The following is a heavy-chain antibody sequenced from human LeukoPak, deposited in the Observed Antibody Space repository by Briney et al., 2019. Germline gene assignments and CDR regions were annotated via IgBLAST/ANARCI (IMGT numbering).Heavy chain of an antibody. D-gene: IGHD3-3*01. CDR2: IYYSGST. Sequence: PSETLSLTCTVSGGSISSYYWGWIRQPPGKGLEWIGSIYYSGSTYYNPSLKSRVTISVDTSKNQFSLKLSSVTAADTAVYYCARHEVVTIIFDYWGQGTLVTVSS. CDR3: ARHEVVTIIFDY. V-gene: IGHV4-39*01. J-gene: IGHJ4*02. CDR1: GGSISSYY.